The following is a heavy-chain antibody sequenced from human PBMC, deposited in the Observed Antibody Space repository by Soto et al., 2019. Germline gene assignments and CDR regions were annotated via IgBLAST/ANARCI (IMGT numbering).Heavy chain of an antibody. Sequence: SETLSFTCTVSGGSISSYYWSWIRQPPGKEQERIRYIYYSGSTNYNPSLKSRVTISVDTSKNQISLKLSSVTAADTAVYYCVRGEYCSNTSCYRSGAFDIWGQATMVTVSS. D-gene: IGHD2-2*01. CDR1: GGSISSYY. J-gene: IGHJ3*02. CDR3: VRGEYCSNTSCYRSGAFDI. CDR2: IYYSGST. V-gene: IGHV4-59*12.